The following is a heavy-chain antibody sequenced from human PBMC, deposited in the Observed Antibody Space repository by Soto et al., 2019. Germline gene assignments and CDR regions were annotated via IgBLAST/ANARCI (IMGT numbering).Heavy chain of an antibody. D-gene: IGHD4-4*01. V-gene: IGHV3-15*01. J-gene: IGHJ5*02. CDR3: CVIKRRDQYSTSGYWFDP. CDR2: IKSKADGETK. CDR1: GFTFSHAW. Sequence: GGSLRLSCAASGFTFSHAWMSWVRQAPGEGLEWVGRIKSKADGETKDYGAPVRGRFTISRDDSQDILYLHMNSLRIEDTAVYYCCVIKRRDQYSTSGYWFDPWGPGPLVTVSS.